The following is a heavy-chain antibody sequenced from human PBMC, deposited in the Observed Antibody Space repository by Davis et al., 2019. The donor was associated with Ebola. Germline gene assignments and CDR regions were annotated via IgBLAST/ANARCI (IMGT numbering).Heavy chain of an antibody. CDR3: ARDGGSGSSGWPSDY. Sequence: PGGSLRLSCAASGFTFSSYGMHWVRQAPGKGLEWVAVIWYDGSNKYYADSVKGRFTISRDNSKNTLYLQMNSLRAEDTAVYYCARDGGSGSSGWPSDYWGQGTLVTVSS. J-gene: IGHJ4*02. CDR2: IWYDGSNK. V-gene: IGHV3-33*01. CDR1: GFTFSSYG. D-gene: IGHD6-19*01.